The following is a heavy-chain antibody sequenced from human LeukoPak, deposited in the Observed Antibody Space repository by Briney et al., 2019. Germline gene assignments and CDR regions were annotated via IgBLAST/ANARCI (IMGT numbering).Heavy chain of an antibody. J-gene: IGHJ4*02. CDR2: ISGSGGST. D-gene: IGHD6-13*01. V-gene: IGHV3-23*01. CDR3: AKSIAAAGTSY. CDR1: GFTFSSYA. Sequence: GGSLRLSCAGSGFTFSSYAMSWVRQAPGKGLEWVSTISGSGGSTYYADSVKGRFTISRDNSKNTLYLQMNSLRAEDTAVYYCAKSIAAAGTSYWGQGTLVTVSS.